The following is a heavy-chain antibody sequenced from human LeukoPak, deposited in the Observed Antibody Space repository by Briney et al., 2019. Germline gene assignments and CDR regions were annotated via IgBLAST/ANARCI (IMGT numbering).Heavy chain of an antibody. D-gene: IGHD5-12*01. V-gene: IGHV3-53*01. Sequence: GGSLRLSCAASGFTVSSNYMTWVRQAPGKGLEWVSILYSGGSTYYADSVKGRLTISRDNSKNTLYLQMNSLRDEDTAVYYCARDHGYAFDYWGQGTLVTVSS. CDR1: GFTVSSNY. CDR2: LYSGGST. J-gene: IGHJ4*02. CDR3: ARDHGYAFDY.